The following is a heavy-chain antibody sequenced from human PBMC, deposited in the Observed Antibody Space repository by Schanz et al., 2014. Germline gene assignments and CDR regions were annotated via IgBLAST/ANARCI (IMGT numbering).Heavy chain of an antibody. CDR2: INSDGTKR. Sequence: QVRLVESGGGVVQPGRSLRLSCAASGFTLSSYGMHWVRQAPGKGLEWVAFINSDGTKRFYADSVKSRFTISRDNSRNTLYLQMNSLRAEDTAVYYCAKGRFGELSAFDIWGQGTMVTVSS. CDR1: GFTLSSYG. J-gene: IGHJ3*02. CDR3: AKGRFGELSAFDI. V-gene: IGHV3-30*18. D-gene: IGHD3-10*01.